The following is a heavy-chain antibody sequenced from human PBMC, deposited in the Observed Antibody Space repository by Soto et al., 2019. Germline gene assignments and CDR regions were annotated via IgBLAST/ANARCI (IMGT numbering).Heavy chain of an antibody. CDR3: AREDFGDYCCIGLDV. CDR1: GYRFTRYW. Sequence: PGASVKSSCKSPGYRFTRYWINWERQTPGKGLEWMGRIDPSDSYTNYSPSFHGHVTISPDKSISTAYLQWSSLQASDTAMYYCAREDFGDYCCIGLDVWGQGTTVTVSS. CDR2: IDPSDSYT. V-gene: IGHV5-10-1*01. D-gene: IGHD3-3*01. J-gene: IGHJ6*02.